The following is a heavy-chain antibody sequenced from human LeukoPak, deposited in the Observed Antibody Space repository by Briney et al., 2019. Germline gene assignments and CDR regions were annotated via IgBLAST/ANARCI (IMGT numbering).Heavy chain of an antibody. Sequence: GGSLSLSCAAAEFTFSSYWMSWVRQATGKGLEWVTNIKQDGSEKYYVDSVKGRFTISRDNAKNSLYLQMNSLRAEDTAVYYCARAGYSYGYFLAFDYWGQGTLVTVSS. CDR2: IKQDGSEK. CDR3: ARAGYSYGYFLAFDY. CDR1: EFTFSSYW. V-gene: IGHV3-7*01. J-gene: IGHJ4*02. D-gene: IGHD5-18*01.